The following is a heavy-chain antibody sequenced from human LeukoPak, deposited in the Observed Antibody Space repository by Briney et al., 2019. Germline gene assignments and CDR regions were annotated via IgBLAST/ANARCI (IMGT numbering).Heavy chain of an antibody. CDR3: ARDFADGDGLNN. CDR2: ISSSISTM. Sequence: GGSLRLSCAASGFTFSTYSMNWVRLAPRKGLEWVSYISSSISTMYYADSVEGRYTISRDNAKTSLYLQMNSLRDEDTAIYYYARDFADGDGLNNWGQGKLVTVSS. CDR1: GFTFSTYS. V-gene: IGHV3-48*02. J-gene: IGHJ3*02.